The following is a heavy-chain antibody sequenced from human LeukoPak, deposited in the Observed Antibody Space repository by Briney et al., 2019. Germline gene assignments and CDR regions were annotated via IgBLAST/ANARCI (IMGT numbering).Heavy chain of an antibody. J-gene: IGHJ5*02. D-gene: IGHD3-10*01. CDR3: ARYAVRGVIGNNWFDP. CDR1: GGSVSSGY. Sequence: SETLSLTCTVAGGSVSSGYWSWIRQPPGKGLGWIGYSFYSGSTHYNPSLKTRVTISVATSKTQFSLKLSSVTAADTAAYYCARYAVRGVIGNNWFDPSGQRTLVTASS. V-gene: IGHV4-59*02. CDR2: SFYSGST.